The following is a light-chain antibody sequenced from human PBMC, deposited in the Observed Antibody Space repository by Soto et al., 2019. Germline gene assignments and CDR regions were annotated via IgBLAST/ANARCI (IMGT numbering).Light chain of an antibody. V-gene: IGKV1-39*01. Sequence: DLQMTQSPSSLSASVGDRVTITCRASQSINSYLNWYQQKPGKAPKLLIYAASSLQSGVPSRFSGSGSGTDFTLTISSLQPEDFATYSCQQTYSSSWTFGQGTKVEIK. CDR3: QQTYSSSWT. J-gene: IGKJ1*01. CDR1: QSINSY. CDR2: AAS.